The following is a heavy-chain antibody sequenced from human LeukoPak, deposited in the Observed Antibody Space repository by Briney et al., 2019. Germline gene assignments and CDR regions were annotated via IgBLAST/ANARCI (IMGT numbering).Heavy chain of an antibody. V-gene: IGHV5-51*01. Sequence: GESLKISCKGSGYSFTSYWIGWVRQMPGKGLEWMGIIYPGDSDTRYSPSFQGQVTISADKSISTAYLQWSSLKASDTAMYHCARSGLYCSSTSCYTRNWFDPWGQGTLVTVSS. J-gene: IGHJ5*02. CDR2: IYPGDSDT. CDR1: GYSFTSYW. D-gene: IGHD2-2*02. CDR3: ARSGLYCSSTSCYTRNWFDP.